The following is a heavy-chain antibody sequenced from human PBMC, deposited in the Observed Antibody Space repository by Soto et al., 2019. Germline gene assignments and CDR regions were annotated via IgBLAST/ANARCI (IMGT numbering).Heavy chain of an antibody. J-gene: IGHJ4*02. CDR1: GGTFRRYT. CDR2: ITPFLGTP. Sequence: GPEVKRPGSSVKVSCKASGGTFRRYTLCWVRQAPGQGLEWMGGITPFLGTPNYAHKFQGRVTITADESTGTAYMDLGSLRAEDTAMYYCATTHFYETDGVFDYFDFWGQGTLVTVSS. CDR3: ATTHFYETDGVFDYFDF. V-gene: IGHV1-69*16. D-gene: IGHD3-22*01.